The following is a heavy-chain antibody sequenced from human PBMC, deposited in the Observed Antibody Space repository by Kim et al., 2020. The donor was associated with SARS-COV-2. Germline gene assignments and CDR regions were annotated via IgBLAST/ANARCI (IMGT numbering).Heavy chain of an antibody. Sequence: PGGSLRLSCAASGFTFSDYAMSWVRQAPGKGLEWVSSIGGSGFYTTYADSVKGRFTISRDNSKNTLYLQMNSLRAADTAVYYCAKQSRGYSGNDDFDYWGQGPLVTVSS. CDR2: IGGSGFYT. CDR1: GFTFSDYA. D-gene: IGHD5-12*01. J-gene: IGHJ4*02. CDR3: AKQSRGYSGNDDFDY. V-gene: IGHV3-23*01.